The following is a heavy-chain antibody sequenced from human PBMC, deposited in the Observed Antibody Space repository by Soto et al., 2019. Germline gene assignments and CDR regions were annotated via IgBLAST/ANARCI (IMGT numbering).Heavy chain of an antibody. J-gene: IGHJ4*02. V-gene: IGHV3-21*01. Sequence: RLSCAASGFTFSSYSMNWVRQAPGKGLEWVSSISSSSSYIYYADSVKGRFTISRDNAKNSLYLQMNSLRAEDTAVYYCARDPDYYDSSGPSDYWGQGPLVTVSS. CDR1: GFTFSSYS. D-gene: IGHD3-22*01. CDR3: ARDPDYYDSSGPSDY. CDR2: ISSSSSYI.